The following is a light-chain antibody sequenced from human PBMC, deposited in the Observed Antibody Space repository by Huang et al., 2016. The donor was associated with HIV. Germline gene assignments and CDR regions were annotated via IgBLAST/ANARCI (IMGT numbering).Light chain of an antibody. Sequence: EIMMTQSPATLSVSPGERATLSCRASQSVSRHLAWYQQKPGQAPRLLIYGASTRATGFPARFSGGGSGTEFTLTISSLQSEDFAVYYCQQYNDWPLTFGGGTRVELK. CDR2: GAS. CDR1: QSVSRH. J-gene: IGKJ4*01. CDR3: QQYNDWPLT. V-gene: IGKV3-15*01.